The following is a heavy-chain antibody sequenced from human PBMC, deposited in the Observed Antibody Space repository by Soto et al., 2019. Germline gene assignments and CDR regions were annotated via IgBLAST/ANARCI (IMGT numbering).Heavy chain of an antibody. J-gene: IGHJ5*02. CDR3: PRLQLERYLVWFDH. CDR2: IYYSGST. D-gene: IGHD1-1*01. Sequence: SETLSLTCTVSGGSISSYYWNWIRQPPGKRLARIGYIYYSGSTKQNHSLKSRVTISVDTYKKTFYLKPRSVPAADTPVYQCPRLQLERYLVWFDHWGQGTLVTVSP. CDR1: GGSISSYY. V-gene: IGHV4-59*01.